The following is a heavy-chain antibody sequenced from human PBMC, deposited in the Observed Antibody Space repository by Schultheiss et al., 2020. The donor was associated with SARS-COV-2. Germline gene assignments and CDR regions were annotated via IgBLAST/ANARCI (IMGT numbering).Heavy chain of an antibody. CDR3: AKETTMIGVPLFDS. CDR2: INSDGSST. J-gene: IGHJ4*02. V-gene: IGHV3-74*01. Sequence: GGSLRLSCAASGFTFSSYWMHWVRQAPGKGLVWVSRINSDGSSTSYADSVKGRFTISRDNSRNVLFLQMNSLRAEDTAVYFCAKETTMIGVPLFDSWGQGALVTVSS. CDR1: GFTFSSYW. D-gene: IGHD2-21*01.